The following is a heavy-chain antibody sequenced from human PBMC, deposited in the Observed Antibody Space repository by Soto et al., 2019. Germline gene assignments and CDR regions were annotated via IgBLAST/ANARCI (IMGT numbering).Heavy chain of an antibody. CDR1: GDSVTSGSYY. J-gene: IGHJ6*02. V-gene: IGHV4-61*03. CDR3: AREWGLLPYYVMNV. D-gene: IGHD7-27*01. CDR2: ISYTGRT. Sequence: LSLTCIVSGDSVTSGSYYWTWLRQPPGKGLEGFGYISYTGRTKYNPSLQSRVTISVDTSKNDFSLNLSSVTAADTAVYFCAREWGLLPYYVMNVWGHGTAVNVSS.